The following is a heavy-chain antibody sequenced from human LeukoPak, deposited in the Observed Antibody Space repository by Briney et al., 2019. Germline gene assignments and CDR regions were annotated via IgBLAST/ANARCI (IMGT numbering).Heavy chain of an antibody. J-gene: IGHJ4*02. CDR1: GITFSDYG. Sequence: PGGSLRLSCAASGITFSDYGMSWIRQPPGKGLEWIGCIYFSGTTSYNPSLESRVTISLDTSKNQFSLKMNSVTAADTAVYYCARELTFSGSHRNFDYWGQGALVTVSS. CDR2: IYFSGTT. V-gene: IGHV4-39*07. CDR3: ARELTFSGSHRNFDY. D-gene: IGHD1-26*01.